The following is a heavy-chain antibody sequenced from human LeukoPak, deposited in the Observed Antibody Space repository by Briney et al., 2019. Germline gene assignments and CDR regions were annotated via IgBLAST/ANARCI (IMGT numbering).Heavy chain of an antibody. J-gene: IGHJ4*02. CDR2: MNPKSGNT. CDR3: ARDVGEYCSSTNCYASHY. Sequence: ASVKVSCKASGYTFTSYDINWVRQATGQGLEWMGWMNPKSGNTGYARKFQGGVTMTRDTSITTAYMELSSLRSDDTAVYYCARDVGEYCSSTNCYASHYWGQGTLVTVSS. D-gene: IGHD2-2*01. CDR1: GYTFTSYD. V-gene: IGHV1-8*01.